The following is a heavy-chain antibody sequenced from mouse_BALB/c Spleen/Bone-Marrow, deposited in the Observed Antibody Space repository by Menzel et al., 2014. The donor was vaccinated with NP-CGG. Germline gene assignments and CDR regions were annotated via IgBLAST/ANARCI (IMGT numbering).Heavy chain of an antibody. CDR3: TREDRDWYFDV. CDR2: NYPGSGST. V-gene: IGHV1S22*01. J-gene: IGHJ1*01. CDR1: GYTFTSYW. Sequence: LQQPGSELVRPGASVKLSRKASGYTFTSYWMHWVKQRPGQGLEWIGNNYPGSGSTNYDEKFKSKATLTVDTSSSTAYMQLSSLTSEDSAVYFCTREDRDWYFDVWGAGTTVTVSS.